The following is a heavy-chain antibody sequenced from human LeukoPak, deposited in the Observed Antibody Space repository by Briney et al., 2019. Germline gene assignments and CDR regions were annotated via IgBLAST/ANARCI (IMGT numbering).Heavy chain of an antibody. V-gene: IGHV3-33*06. CDR2: ILSDGSKE. CDR3: AKNSKNLGGYSYGPMAFDI. D-gene: IGHD5-18*01. J-gene: IGHJ3*02. CDR1: GFTFSSYG. Sequence: PGGSLRLSCAASGFTFSSYGMHWVRQAPGKGLEWVAVILSDGSKEFYTDSVKGRFTISRDNSKNTLYLQMNSLRAGDTAVYYCAKNSKNLGGYSYGPMAFDIWGQGTMVTVSS.